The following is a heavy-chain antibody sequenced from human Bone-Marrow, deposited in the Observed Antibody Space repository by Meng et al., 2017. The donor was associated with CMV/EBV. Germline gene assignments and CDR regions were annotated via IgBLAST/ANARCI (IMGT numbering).Heavy chain of an antibody. CDR3: ARDRVLRGVNGMDV. D-gene: IGHD3-10*01. CDR1: GYNFRTFG. CDR2: ISGYNGNT. V-gene: IGHV1-18*01. J-gene: IGHJ6*01. Sequence: ASVKVSCKASGYNFRTFGISWVRKAPGQGLEWMGWISGYNGNTNYTQKFQGRVTMTRDTSTSTAYMELRSLRSDDTAVYYCARDRVLRGVNGMDVWGQWNTVNVDS.